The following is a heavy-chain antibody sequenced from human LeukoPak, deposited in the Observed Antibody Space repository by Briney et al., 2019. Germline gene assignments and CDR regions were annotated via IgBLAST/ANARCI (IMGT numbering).Heavy chain of an antibody. CDR2: INSDVSST. V-gene: IGHV3-74*01. CDR1: GFTFSSYW. J-gene: IGHJ4*02. D-gene: IGHD3-16*02. Sequence: GGSLRLSCAASGFTFSSYWMHCVRQAPGKGLVCVSRINSDVSSTSYADSVKGRFTISRDNAKNTLYLQMNSLRAEDTAVYYCARVSGDYVWGSYRYLDYWGQGTLVTVSS. CDR3: ARVSGDYVWGSYRYLDY.